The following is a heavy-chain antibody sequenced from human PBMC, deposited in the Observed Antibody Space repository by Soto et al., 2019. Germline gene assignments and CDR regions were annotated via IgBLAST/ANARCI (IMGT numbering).Heavy chain of an antibody. D-gene: IGHD3-10*01. V-gene: IGHV4-59*01. CDR1: GGSISSYY. CDR2: IYYSGST. Sequence: SETLSLTCTVSGGSISSYYWSLIRQPPGKGLEWIGYIYYSGSTNYNPSLKSRVTISVDTSKNQFSLKLSSVTAADTAVYYCAGWGSYGSGSPLVDPWGQGTLVTVSS. CDR3: AGWGSYGSGSPLVDP. J-gene: IGHJ5*02.